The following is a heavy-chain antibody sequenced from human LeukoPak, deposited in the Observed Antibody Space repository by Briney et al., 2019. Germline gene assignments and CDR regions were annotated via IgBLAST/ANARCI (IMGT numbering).Heavy chain of an antibody. Sequence: GGSLRLSCVASGFTFRNCGMTWVRQAPGKGLEWVSTISGSDVGTYYADSVRGRFTISRDNSKNTLYLQMKALRDEDTATYYCAKRGPIYSSTPGNYFDYWGQGTLVTVSS. J-gene: IGHJ4*02. V-gene: IGHV3-23*01. D-gene: IGHD3-10*01. CDR2: ISGSDVGT. CDR3: AKRGPIYSSTPGNYFDY. CDR1: GFTFRNCG.